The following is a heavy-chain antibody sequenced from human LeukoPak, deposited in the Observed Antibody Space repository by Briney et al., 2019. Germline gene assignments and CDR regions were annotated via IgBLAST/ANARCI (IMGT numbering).Heavy chain of an antibody. CDR2: IYSGGST. Sequence: GGSLRLSCAASGFTVSSNYMSWVRQAPGKGLEWVSVIYSGGSTYYADSVKGRFTISRDNSKNTLYLQMNSLRAEDTAVYYCAKSGYDSSGYYPPDYWGQGTLVTVSS. CDR1: GFTVSSNY. J-gene: IGHJ4*02. D-gene: IGHD3-22*01. CDR3: AKSGYDSSGYYPPDY. V-gene: IGHV3-53*05.